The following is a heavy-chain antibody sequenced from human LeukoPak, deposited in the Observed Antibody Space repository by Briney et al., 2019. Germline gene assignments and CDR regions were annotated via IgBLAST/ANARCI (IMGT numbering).Heavy chain of an antibody. D-gene: IGHD3-10*01. Sequence: SETLSLTCTVSGGSISSGGYYWSWIRQHPGKGLEWIGYIYYSGSTHYNPSLKSRVTISVDTSKNQFSLKLSSVTAADTAVYYCARTKGGIDYYGSGPWEFDPWGQGTLVTVSS. V-gene: IGHV4-31*03. CDR2: IYYSGST. CDR3: ARTKGGIDYYGSGPWEFDP. CDR1: GGSISSGGYY. J-gene: IGHJ5*02.